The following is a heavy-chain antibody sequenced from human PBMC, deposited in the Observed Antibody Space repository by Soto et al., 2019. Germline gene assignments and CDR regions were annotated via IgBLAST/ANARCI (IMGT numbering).Heavy chain of an antibody. Sequence: SVKVSCKASGGTFSSYAISWVRQAPGQGLEWMGGIIPIFGTANYAQKFQGRVTITADESTSTAYMELSSLRSEDTAVYYCASRVGTDIVVVPAAYPAYGMDVWGQGTTVTVSS. D-gene: IGHD2-2*01. V-gene: IGHV1-69*13. CDR2: IIPIFGTA. CDR3: ASRVGTDIVVVPAAYPAYGMDV. CDR1: GGTFSSYA. J-gene: IGHJ6*02.